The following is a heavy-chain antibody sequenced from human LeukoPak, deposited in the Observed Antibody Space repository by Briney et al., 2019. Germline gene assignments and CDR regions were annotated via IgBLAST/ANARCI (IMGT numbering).Heavy chain of an antibody. CDR1: GYSFTSYW. Sequence: GGSLKISCKGSGYSFTSYWIGWVRQMPGKGLEWMGIIYPGDSDTRYSPSFQGQVTISADKSISTAYLQWSSLKASDTAMYYCARISRDGYNAYYYYYMDVWDKGTTVTVSS. CDR2: IYPGDSDT. J-gene: IGHJ6*03. CDR3: ARISRDGYNAYYYYYMDV. V-gene: IGHV5-51*01. D-gene: IGHD5-24*01.